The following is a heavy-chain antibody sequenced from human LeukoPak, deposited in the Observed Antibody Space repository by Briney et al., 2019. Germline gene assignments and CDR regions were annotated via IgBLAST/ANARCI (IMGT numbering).Heavy chain of an antibody. V-gene: IGHV4-39*07. D-gene: IGHD6-6*01. J-gene: IGHJ4*02. Sequence: SETLSLTCTVSGGSISSSSYYWGWIRQPPGKGLEWIGSIYYSGSTYYNPSLKSRATISVDTSRNQFSLKLSSVTAADTAVYYCARVFGGSSSYFDYWGQGTLVTVSS. CDR1: GGSISSSSYY. CDR3: ARVFGGSSSYFDY. CDR2: IYYSGST.